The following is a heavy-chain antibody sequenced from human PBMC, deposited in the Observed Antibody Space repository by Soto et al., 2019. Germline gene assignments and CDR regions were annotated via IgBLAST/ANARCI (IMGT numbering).Heavy chain of an antibody. Sequence: QVQLQESGPGLVKPSQTLSLTCTVSGGSISNDDYYWSWIRQPPGKGLEWIGYIYYSGSTYYNPSLKSRITISVDTSKNQFSLKLSSVTAADTAVYYCARTDYSSSWRKVNYFDYWGHGTLVTVSS. CDR3: ARTDYSSSWRKVNYFDY. D-gene: IGHD6-13*01. V-gene: IGHV4-30-4*01. CDR2: IYYSGST. J-gene: IGHJ4*01. CDR1: GGSISNDDYY.